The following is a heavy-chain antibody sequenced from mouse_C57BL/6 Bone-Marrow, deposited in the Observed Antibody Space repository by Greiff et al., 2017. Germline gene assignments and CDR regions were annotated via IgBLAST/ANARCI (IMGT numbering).Heavy chain of an antibody. CDR3: ARGGLRLPFAY. D-gene: IGHD3-2*02. CDR1: GYTFTSYT. V-gene: IGHV1-4*01. J-gene: IGHJ3*01. Sequence: VKLQESGAELARPGASVKMSCKASGYTFTSYTMHWVKQRPGQGLEWIGYINPSSGYTKYNQKFKDKATLTADKSSSTAYMRLSSLTSEDSAVYYCARGGLRLPFAYWGQGTLVTVSA. CDR2: INPSSGYT.